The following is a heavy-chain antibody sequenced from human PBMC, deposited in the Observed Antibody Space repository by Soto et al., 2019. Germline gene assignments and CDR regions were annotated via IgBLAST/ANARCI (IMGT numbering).Heavy chain of an antibody. J-gene: IGHJ4*02. CDR3: AIDLAKGGWIAGFDY. Sequence: ASVKVSCKGSGDTFTANYLHWVRPAPGQGFELMGWINPKSGVPKYPQKFQGRVTMTRDTSLSTVYMTLTRLTSDDTAVYDCAIDLAKGGWIAGFDYWGQGTLVTVSS. D-gene: IGHD2-2*03. CDR1: GDTFTANY. V-gene: IGHV1-2*02. CDR2: INPKSGVP.